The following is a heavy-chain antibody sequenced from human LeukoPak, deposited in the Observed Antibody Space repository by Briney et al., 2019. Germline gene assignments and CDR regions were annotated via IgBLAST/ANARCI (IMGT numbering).Heavy chain of an antibody. V-gene: IGHV3-48*01. D-gene: IGHD6-13*01. CDR2: ISSSSSTI. J-gene: IGHJ4*02. CDR1: GFTFSSYS. Sequence: SGGSLRLSCAASGFTFSSYSMNWVRQAPGKGLGWVSYISSSSSTIYYADSVKGRFTISRDNAKNSLYLQMNSLRAEDTAVYYCAKTRQKSSWYGFDYWGQGTLVTVSS. CDR3: AKTRQKSSWYGFDY.